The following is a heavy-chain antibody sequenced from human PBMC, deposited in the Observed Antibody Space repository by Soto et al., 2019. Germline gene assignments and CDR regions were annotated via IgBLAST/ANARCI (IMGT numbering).Heavy chain of an antibody. CDR2: INAGNGDT. J-gene: IGHJ4*02. V-gene: IGHV1-3*01. Sequence: QVQLVQSGAEVKKPGASVKVSCKASGYTFTTYAMHWVRQVTGQRPEWMGWINAGNGDTTYVQRFQDRVTCNRDTSASTAYMELSSLRYEDTAVYYCADVYLGDYWGQGALVTVSS. CDR1: GYTFTTYA. CDR3: ADVYLGDY. D-gene: IGHD2-8*01.